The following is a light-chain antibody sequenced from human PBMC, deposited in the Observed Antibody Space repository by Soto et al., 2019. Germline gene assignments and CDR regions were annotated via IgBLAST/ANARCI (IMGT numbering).Light chain of an antibody. Sequence: DVQLTQSPSTLSASVGGSVTITCRASQTTNNYLYWYQQKPGKAPKLLIDTAASLHGGVPSRFTFTTSGTSFTLTISSLQPEDFATYYCHQTYHTPPTFGQGTKVDIK. CDR1: QTTNNY. CDR3: HQTYHTPPT. J-gene: IGKJ1*01. CDR2: TAA. V-gene: IGKV1-39*01.